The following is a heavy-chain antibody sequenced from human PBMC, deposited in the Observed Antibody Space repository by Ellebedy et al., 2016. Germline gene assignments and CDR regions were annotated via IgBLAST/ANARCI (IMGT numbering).Heavy chain of an antibody. CDR2: IDFSGRTI. V-gene: IGHV3-11*01. J-gene: IGHJ4*02. CDR3: VRIGYITSWYREAY. Sequence: GGSLRLSCVASGFTFSDYHMSWIRQAPGKGLEWLSNIDFSGRTIYAADSVKGRFTTSRDNARNSLYLQMNALRAEDTAVYYCVRIGYITSWYREAYWGQGTLVTVSS. CDR1: GFTFSDYH. D-gene: IGHD6-13*01.